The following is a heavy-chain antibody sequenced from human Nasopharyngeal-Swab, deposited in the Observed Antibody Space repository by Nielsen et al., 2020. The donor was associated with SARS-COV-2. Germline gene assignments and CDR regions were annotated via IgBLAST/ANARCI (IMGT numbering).Heavy chain of an antibody. Sequence: WVRQAPGQGLEWMGGIIPIFGTANYAQKFQGRVTITADKSTSTAYTELSSLRSEDTAVYYCARDRAYSGSYMDVGGKGTTVTVSS. V-gene: IGHV1-69*06. CDR2: IIPIFGTA. J-gene: IGHJ6*03. CDR3: ARDRAYSGSYMDV. D-gene: IGHD5-12*01.